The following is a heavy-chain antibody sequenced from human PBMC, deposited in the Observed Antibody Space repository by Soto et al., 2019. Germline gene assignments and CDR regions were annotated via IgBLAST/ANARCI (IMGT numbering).Heavy chain of an antibody. CDR1: GGSISSSSYY. J-gene: IGHJ4*02. CDR2: IYYSGST. CDR3: AVVTATRRDDY. V-gene: IGHV4-39*01. D-gene: IGHD3-16*01. Sequence: QLQLQESGPGLVKPSETLSLTCTVSGGSISSSSYYWGWIRQPPGKGLEWIGSIYYSGSTYYNPSLKRRVTISVDTSKNQFSLKLSSVTAADTAVYYCAVVTATRRDDYWGQGTLVTVSS.